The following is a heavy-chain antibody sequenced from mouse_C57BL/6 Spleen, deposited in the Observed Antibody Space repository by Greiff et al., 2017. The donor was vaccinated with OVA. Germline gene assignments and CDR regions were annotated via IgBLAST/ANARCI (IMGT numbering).Heavy chain of an antibody. V-gene: IGHV5-6*01. CDR2: ISSGGSYT. Sequence: EVKLMESGGDLVKPGGSLKLSCAASGFTFSSYGMSWVRQTPDKRLEWVATISSGGSYTYYPDSVKGRFTISRDNAKNTLYLQMSSLKSEDTAMYDCARDDGYYVWFAYWGQGTLVTVSA. CDR3: ARDDGYYVWFAY. J-gene: IGHJ3*01. D-gene: IGHD2-3*01. CDR1: GFTFSSYG.